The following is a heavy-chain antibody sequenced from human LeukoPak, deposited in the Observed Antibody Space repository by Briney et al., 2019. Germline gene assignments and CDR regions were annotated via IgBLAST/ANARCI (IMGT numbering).Heavy chain of an antibody. CDR3: AKDGSWSCTD. CDR2: IAHHGNNK. D-gene: IGHD2-8*02. Sequence: PGGSLRLSCAASGFTFSNYAIHWVRQGPGKGLEWVAYIAHHGNNKYYADSVKGRFTISRENSKRTLYLQMNSLRADDTAVYYCAKDGSWSCTDWGQGTLVTFSS. J-gene: IGHJ4*02. CDR1: GFTFSNYA. V-gene: IGHV3-30*02.